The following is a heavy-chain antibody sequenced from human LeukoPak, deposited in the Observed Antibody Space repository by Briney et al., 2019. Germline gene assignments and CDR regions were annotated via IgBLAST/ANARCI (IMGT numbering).Heavy chain of an antibody. D-gene: IGHD1-26*01. CDR3: ARAGVTNLLGETYWYFDL. Sequence: GGSLRLSSTASGFTLRHYWMTWVRQAPGKGLEWVAKIEKDGSAAYYVDSMKGRFTISRDNAENSLYLQMNSLRAEDTAVYSCARAGVTNLLGETYWYFDLWGRGTLVTVSS. CDR2: IEKDGSAA. CDR1: GFTLRHYW. V-gene: IGHV3-7*01. J-gene: IGHJ2*01.